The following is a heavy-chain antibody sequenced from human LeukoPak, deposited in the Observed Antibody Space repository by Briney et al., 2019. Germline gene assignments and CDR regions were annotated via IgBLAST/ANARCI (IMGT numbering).Heavy chain of an antibody. CDR2: ISSSSSYI. V-gene: IGHV3-21*01. CDR3: ARDLGYSSSWKTYNWFDP. D-gene: IGHD6-13*01. Sequence: GGSLRLSCAASGFTVSISCMSWVRQAPGKGLEWVSSISSSSSYIYYADSVKGRFTISRDNAKNSLYLQMNSLRAEDTAVYYCARDLGYSSSWKTYNWFDPWGQGTLVTVSS. J-gene: IGHJ5*02. CDR1: GFTVSISC.